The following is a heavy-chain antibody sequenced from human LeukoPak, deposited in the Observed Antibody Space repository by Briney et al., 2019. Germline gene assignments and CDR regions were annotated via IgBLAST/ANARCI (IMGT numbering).Heavy chain of an antibody. CDR1: GGSISSYY. D-gene: IGHD6-19*01. CDR2: IYYSGST. J-gene: IGHJ4*02. V-gene: IGHV4-59*08. Sequence: PSETLSLTCTVSGGSISSYYWSWIRQPPGKGLEWIGYIYYSGSTNYNPSLKSRVTISVDTSKNQFSLKLSSVTAADTAVYYCARHVPSAGHPFDYWGQGTLVTVSS. CDR3: ARHVPSAGHPFDY.